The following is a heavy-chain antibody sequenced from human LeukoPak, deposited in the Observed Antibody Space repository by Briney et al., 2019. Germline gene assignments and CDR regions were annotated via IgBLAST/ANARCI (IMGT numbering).Heavy chain of an antibody. CDR2: MNPNSGNT. J-gene: IGHJ4*02. CDR3: ARSSVGARRRIDY. V-gene: IGHV1-8*01. D-gene: IGHD1-26*01. CDR1: GYAFTSYD. Sequence: ASVKVSCKASGYAFTSYDINWVRQATGQGLEWMGWMNPNSGNTGYAQKFQGRVTMTRSTSINTAYMELNRLTSEDTAVYYCARSSVGARRRIDYWGQGSLVTVS.